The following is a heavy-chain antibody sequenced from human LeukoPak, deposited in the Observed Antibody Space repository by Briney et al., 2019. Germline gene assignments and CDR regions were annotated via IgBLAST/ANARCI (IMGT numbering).Heavy chain of an antibody. CDR1: GFTVSSNS. CDR3: ARRGAGTGATDY. D-gene: IGHD1-1*01. V-gene: IGHV3-53*01. J-gene: IGHJ4*02. CDR2: IYSDNT. Sequence: GGSLRLSCTVSGFTVSSNSMSWVRQAPGKGLEWVSFIYSDNTHYSDSVKGRFTISRDNSKNTLYLQMNSLRAEDTAVYYCARRGAGTGATDYWGQGTLVTVSS.